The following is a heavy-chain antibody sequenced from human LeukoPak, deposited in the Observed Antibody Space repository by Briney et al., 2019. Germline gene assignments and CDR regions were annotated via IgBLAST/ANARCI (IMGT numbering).Heavy chain of an antibody. J-gene: IGHJ4*02. D-gene: IGHD3-22*01. Sequence: ASEKVSCKVSLYTLTQLSMHSVRQAPGKGGEWVGGFYPEDGETIYAQKFQGRVTMTEDTSTDTAYMELSSLRSEDTAVYYCATVGYDSSGYYWDYWGQGTLVTVSS. V-gene: IGHV1-24*01. CDR2: FYPEDGET. CDR1: LYTLTQLS. CDR3: ATVGYDSSGYYWDY.